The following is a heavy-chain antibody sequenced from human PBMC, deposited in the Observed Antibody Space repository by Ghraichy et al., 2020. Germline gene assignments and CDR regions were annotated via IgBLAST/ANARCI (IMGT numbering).Heavy chain of an antibody. CDR2: INAGSGNT. V-gene: IGHV1-3*01. CDR1: GYTFTDYA. Sequence: ASVKVSCRDSGYTFTDYAMHWVRQAPGQRLEWMGWINAGSGNTKYSQKFQGRVTITRDTSASTAYMDLSSLRSEDTAVYYCARIAAAGADYWGQGTLITVSS. J-gene: IGHJ4*02. CDR3: ARIAAAGADY. D-gene: IGHD6-13*01.